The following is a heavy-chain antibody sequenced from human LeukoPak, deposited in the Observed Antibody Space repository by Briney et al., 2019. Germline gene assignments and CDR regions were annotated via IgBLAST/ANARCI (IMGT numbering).Heavy chain of an antibody. V-gene: IGHV3-7*04. D-gene: IGHD3-10*01. CDR1: GFTFSSSW. CDR2: IKPDGSEG. Sequence: PGGSLRLSCAASGFTFSSSWMAWVRQAPGKGLEWVANIKPDGSEGSYVDSVKGRFTISRDNAKNLLFLQMISLRAEDTAVYYCARDRGYKSFDYWGQGALVTVSS. CDR3: ARDRGYKSFDY. J-gene: IGHJ4*02.